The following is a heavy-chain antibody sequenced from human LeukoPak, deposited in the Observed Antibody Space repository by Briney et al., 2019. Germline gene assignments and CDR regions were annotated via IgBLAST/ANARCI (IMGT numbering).Heavy chain of an antibody. V-gene: IGHV4-61*02. CDR2: IYTRGST. CDR3: ARLSSSWYQDWYFDL. Sequence: SETLSLTCTVSGGSISSGSYYWNWIRQPAGKGLEWIGRIYTRGSTNYNPSLKSRVSMSVDTSKKQFSLKLSSVTAADTAVYYCARLSSSWYQDWYFDLWGRGTLATVSS. D-gene: IGHD6-13*01. CDR1: GGSISSGSYY. J-gene: IGHJ2*01.